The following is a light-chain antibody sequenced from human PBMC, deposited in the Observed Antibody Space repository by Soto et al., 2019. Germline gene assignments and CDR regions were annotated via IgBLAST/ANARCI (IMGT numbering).Light chain of an antibody. V-gene: IGLV2-14*03. CDR2: DVS. J-gene: IGLJ1*01. CDR3: SSSTSSNSSV. CDR1: SSDVGGYKY. Sequence: QSALTQPASVSGSPGQSIAISCTGSSSDVGGYKYVSWYQQHPGKAPKLMIYDVSNRPSGVSDRFSGSKSGNTASLTISGLQSEDEAYYYCSSSTSSNSSVFGTGPTVTVL.